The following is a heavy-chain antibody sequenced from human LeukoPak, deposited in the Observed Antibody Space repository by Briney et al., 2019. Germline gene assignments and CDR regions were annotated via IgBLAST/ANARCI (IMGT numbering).Heavy chain of an antibody. CDR1: GFAFNTYN. Sequence: GGSLRLSCAASGFAFNTYNMNWVRQAPGKGLEWVSSITSSSTYTFYEDSVKGQFTISRDNAKNSLYLQMSSLRAEDTAVYYCARVHYYDSSGFDYWGQGTLVTVSS. CDR3: ARVHYYDSSGFDY. CDR2: ITSSSTYT. D-gene: IGHD3-22*01. V-gene: IGHV3-21*01. J-gene: IGHJ4*02.